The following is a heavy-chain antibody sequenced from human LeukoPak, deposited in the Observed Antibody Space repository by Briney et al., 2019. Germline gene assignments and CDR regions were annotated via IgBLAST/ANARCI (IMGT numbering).Heavy chain of an antibody. V-gene: IGHV3-21*01. D-gene: IGHD2-2*01. CDR1: GFTFSSYT. J-gene: IGHJ3*02. CDR3: ARGALGGYCSSANRGHAFDI. CDR2: ISSSGSYI. Sequence: GGSLRLSCAASGFTFSSYTINWVRQAPGKGLEWVSSISSSGSYIYYADSVKGRFTISRDNAKNSLDLQMNSLRAEDTAVYYCARGALGGYCSSANRGHAFDIWGQGTIVTVSS.